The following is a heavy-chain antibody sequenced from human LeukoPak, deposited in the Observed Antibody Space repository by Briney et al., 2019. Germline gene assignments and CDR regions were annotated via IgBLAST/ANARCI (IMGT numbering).Heavy chain of an antibody. CDR1: GGSFSGYY. CDR2: INHSGST. D-gene: IGHD2-2*01. J-gene: IGHJ6*04. CDR3: ARGCSSTSCSSTPNGMYV. Sequence: SQTLSLTCAVYGGSFSGYYWSWIRQPPGKGLEWIGEINHSGSTNYNPSLKSRVTISLDTSKNQFSLKLSSVTAADTAVYYCARGCSSTSCSSTPNGMYVWGKGTTVTVSS. V-gene: IGHV4-34*01.